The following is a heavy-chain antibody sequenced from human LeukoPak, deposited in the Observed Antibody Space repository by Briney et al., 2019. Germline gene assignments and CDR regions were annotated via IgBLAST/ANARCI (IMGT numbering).Heavy chain of an antibody. J-gene: IGHJ5*02. CDR3: ASTPGSGWYEGWFDP. D-gene: IGHD6-19*01. CDR2: IIPIFGTA. Sequence: SVRVSCKASGGTFSSYAISWVRQAPGQGLEWMGGIIPIFGTANYAQKFQGRVTITADESTSTAYMELSSLRSEDTAVYYCASTPGSGWYEGWFDPWGEGTLVTVSS. V-gene: IGHV1-69*13. CDR1: GGTFSSYA.